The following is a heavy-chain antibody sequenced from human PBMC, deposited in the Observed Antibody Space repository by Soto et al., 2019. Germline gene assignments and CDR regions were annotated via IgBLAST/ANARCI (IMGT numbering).Heavy chain of an antibody. V-gene: IGHV4-59*03. CDR3: SPSLDY. CDR2: IYYSGST. CDR1: GGSISSYY. J-gene: IGHJ4*02. Sequence: PSETLSLTCTVSGGSISSYYWSWIRQPPGKGLEWIGYIYYSGSTNYNPSLKGRFTISRDNAKNSLYLQMSSLTAEDSALYYCSPSLDYWGQGTLVTVS.